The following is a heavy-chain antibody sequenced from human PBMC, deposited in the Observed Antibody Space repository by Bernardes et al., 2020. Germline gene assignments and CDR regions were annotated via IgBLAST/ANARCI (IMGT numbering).Heavy chain of an antibody. CDR3: TTAITYYYDSSGLRQGVPGDY. CDR2: IKSKTDGGTT. CDR1: GFTFSNAW. Sequence: GGSLRLSCAASGFTFSNAWMSWVRQAPGKGLEWVGRIKSKTDGGTTDYAAPVKGRFTISRDDSKNTLYLQMNSLKTEDTAVYYCTTAITYYYDSSGLRQGVPGDYWGQGTLVTVSS. J-gene: IGHJ4*02. D-gene: IGHD3-22*01. V-gene: IGHV3-15*01.